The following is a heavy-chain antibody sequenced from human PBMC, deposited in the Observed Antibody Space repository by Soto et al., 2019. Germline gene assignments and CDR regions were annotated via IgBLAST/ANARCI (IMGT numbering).Heavy chain of an antibody. J-gene: IGHJ6*02. CDR1: GFTFSSYA. V-gene: IGHV3-23*01. CDR3: AKEGSSFYFYYGMDV. Sequence: EVQLLESGGGLVQPGGSLRLSCVASGFTFSSYAMSWVRQAPGEGLEWVSGMSGSGGSTYYADSVKGRFTIFRDNSKNTLYLQMTGLRVEDTAVYYCAKEGSSFYFYYGMDVWGQGSTVTVSS. D-gene: IGHD3-10*01. CDR2: MSGSGGST.